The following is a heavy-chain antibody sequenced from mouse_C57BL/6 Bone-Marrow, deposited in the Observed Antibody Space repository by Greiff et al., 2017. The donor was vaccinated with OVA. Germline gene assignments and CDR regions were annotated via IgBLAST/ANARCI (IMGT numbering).Heavy chain of an antibody. CDR2: IYPRSGNT. CDR3: AKTAQAKVAY. V-gene: IGHV1-81*01. Sequence: QVQLQQSGAALARPGASVQLSCKSSGYTFTSYGISWVKQRTGQGLEWIGEIYPRSGNTYYNEKFKGKATLTADKSSSTAYMELRSLTSEDSAVYFCAKTAQAKVAYWGQGTLVTVSA. J-gene: IGHJ3*01. CDR1: GYTFTSYG. D-gene: IGHD3-2*02.